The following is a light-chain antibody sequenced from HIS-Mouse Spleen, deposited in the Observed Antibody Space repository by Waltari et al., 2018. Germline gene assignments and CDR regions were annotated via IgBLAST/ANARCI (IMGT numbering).Light chain of an antibody. CDR2: GKN. CDR1: SLRSYY. CDR3: NSRDSSGNHVV. J-gene: IGLJ2*01. V-gene: IGLV3-19*01. Sequence: SSELTQDPAVSVALGQTVSITCQGDSLRSYYASWYQQKPGQAPVLVTYGKNNRPSGIPDRFSGSSSGNTASLTITGAQAEDEADYYCNSRDSSGNHVVFGGGTKLTVL.